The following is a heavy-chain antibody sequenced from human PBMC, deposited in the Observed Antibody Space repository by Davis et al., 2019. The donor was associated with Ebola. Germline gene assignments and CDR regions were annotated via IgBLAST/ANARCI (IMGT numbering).Heavy chain of an antibody. Sequence: MPSETLSLTCAVYGGSFSGYYWSWIRQPPGKGLEWIGEINHSGSTNYNPSLKSRVTISVDTSKNQFSLKLSSVTAADTAVYYCARGEPLYYYDSSGYYGRASYFDYWGQGTLVTVSS. V-gene: IGHV4-34*01. CDR1: GGSFSGYY. CDR3: ARGEPLYYYDSSGYYGRASYFDY. D-gene: IGHD3-22*01. J-gene: IGHJ4*02. CDR2: INHSGST.